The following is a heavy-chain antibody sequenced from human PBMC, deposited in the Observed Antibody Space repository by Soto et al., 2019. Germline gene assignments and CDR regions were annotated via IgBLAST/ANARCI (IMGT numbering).Heavy chain of an antibody. V-gene: IGHV4-39*07. J-gene: IGHJ4*02. Sequence: SETLSLTCTVSGGSISSSSYYWGWIRQPPGKGLEWIGSIYYGGSTNYNPSLKSRVTISVDTSKNQFSLKLSSVTAADTAVYYCARPADYGDYYRFDYWGQGTLVTVSS. CDR1: GGSISSSSYY. CDR3: ARPADYGDYYRFDY. D-gene: IGHD4-17*01. CDR2: IYYGGST.